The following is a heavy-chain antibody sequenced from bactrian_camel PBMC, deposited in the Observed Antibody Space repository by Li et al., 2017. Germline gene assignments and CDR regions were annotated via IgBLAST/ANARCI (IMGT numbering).Heavy chain of an antibody. D-gene: IGHD2*01. CDR2: IDTRGP. V-gene: IGHV3S54*01. CDR3: AARSGAYCSGWRRDFPY. CDR1: GDIESSDC. Sequence: VESGGGSVQAGRSLRLSCIASGDIESSDCMGWFRQAPGKEREGVATIDTRGPWYANSVKSRFTICQDIARNTLYLQMNSLKPEDTAMYYCAARSGAYCSGWRRDFPYWGQGTQVTVS. J-gene: IGHJ6*01.